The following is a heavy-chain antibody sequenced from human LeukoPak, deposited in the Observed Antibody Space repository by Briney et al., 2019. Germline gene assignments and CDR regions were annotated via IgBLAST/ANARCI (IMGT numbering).Heavy chain of an antibody. V-gene: IGHV4-34*01. D-gene: IGHD6-13*01. Sequence: KTSETLSLTCAVYGGSFSGYYWSWIRQPPGKGLEWIGEINHSGSTNYNPSLKSRVTISVDTSKNQFSLKLSSVTAADTAVYYCARDSYSSSWDYYYYYGMDVWGQGTTVTVSS. CDR1: GGSFSGYY. CDR2: INHSGST. CDR3: ARDSYSSSWDYYYYYGMDV. J-gene: IGHJ6*02.